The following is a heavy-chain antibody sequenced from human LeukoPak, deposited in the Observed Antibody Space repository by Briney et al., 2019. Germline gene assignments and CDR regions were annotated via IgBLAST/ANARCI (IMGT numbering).Heavy chain of an antibody. V-gene: IGHV3-7*01. CDR1: GFTFSNYR. CDR3: ARDTRTFDY. D-gene: IGHD1-26*01. J-gene: IGHJ4*02. Sequence: PGGSLRLSCAASGFTFSNYRMNWVRRAPGKGLEWVANINQDGSXXYYXXXXKGRFTISRDNAKNSLFLQLNSLRAEDTAVYYCARDTRTFDYWGQGTLVTVSS. CDR2: INQDGSXX.